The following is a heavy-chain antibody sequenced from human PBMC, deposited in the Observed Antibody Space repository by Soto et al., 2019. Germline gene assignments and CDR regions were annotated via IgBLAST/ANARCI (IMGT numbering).Heavy chain of an antibody. V-gene: IGHV4-59*12. CDR2: IYYSGST. CDR1: GGSIGSYY. J-gene: IGHJ3*02. D-gene: IGHD3-22*01. CDR3: ARFLDGITMITVTAFDI. Sequence: SETLSLTCSVSGGSIGSYYGSWIRQPPGKGLEWIGYIYYSGSTNYNPSLKSRVTISVDTSKNQFSLKLSSVTAADTAVYYCARFLDGITMITVTAFDIWGQGTMVTVSS.